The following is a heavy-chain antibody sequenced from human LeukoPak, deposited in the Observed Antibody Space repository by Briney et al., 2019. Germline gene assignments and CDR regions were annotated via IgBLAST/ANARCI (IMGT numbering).Heavy chain of an antibody. CDR2: ISPDDSEI. J-gene: IGHJ4*02. D-gene: IGHD1-26*01. CDR1: GYSFTTYW. Sequence: PGESLKISCKGSGYSFTTYWIAWVRPMPGRGLEWMGIISPDDSEIRYSPSFRGQVTISADKSTSTAYLQWSRLKASDTAIYYCARHEGSGSYYSYWGQGALVTVSS. V-gene: IGHV5-51*01. CDR3: ARHEGSGSYYSY.